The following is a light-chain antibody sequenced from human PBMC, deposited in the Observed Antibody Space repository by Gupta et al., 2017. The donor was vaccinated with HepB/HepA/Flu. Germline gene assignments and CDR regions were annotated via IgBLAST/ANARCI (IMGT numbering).Light chain of an antibody. CDR2: GAS. Sequence: VMTQSPATLSVSPGERATLTCRASRSVSINLAWYQQKPGQAPRLLIYGASTRATGIPARFSGSGSGTEFTLTISSLQSEDFVVYYCQQYNNWPSTFGQGTKVEIK. V-gene: IGKV3-15*01. CDR3: QQYNNWPST. CDR1: RSVSIN. J-gene: IGKJ1*01.